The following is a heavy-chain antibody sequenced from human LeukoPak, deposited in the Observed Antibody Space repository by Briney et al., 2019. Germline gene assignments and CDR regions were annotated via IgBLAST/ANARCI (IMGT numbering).Heavy chain of an antibody. D-gene: IGHD3-22*01. CDR2: INHSGST. Sequence: SETLSLTCAVYGGSFSGYYWSWIRQPPGKGLEWIGEINHSGSTNYNPSLESRVTISVDTSKNQFSLKLSSVTAADTAVYYCARGPDSSGYYPPYFDYWGQGTLVTVSS. CDR3: ARGPDSSGYYPPYFDY. CDR1: GGSFSGYY. V-gene: IGHV4-34*01. J-gene: IGHJ4*02.